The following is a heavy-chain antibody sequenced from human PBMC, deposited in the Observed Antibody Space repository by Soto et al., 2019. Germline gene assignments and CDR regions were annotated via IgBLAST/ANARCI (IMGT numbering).Heavy chain of an antibody. Sequence: SETLSLTCTVSGGSISSYYWSWIRQPAGRGLEWIGRIHTSGSTNYNPSLKSRVTMSVDTSKNQFSLKLSSVTAADTAVYYCASLGTTVTTRRNLNAFDIWGQGTMVTVSS. CDR2: IHTSGST. CDR3: ASLGTTVTTRRNLNAFDI. D-gene: IGHD4-17*01. CDR1: GGSISSYY. J-gene: IGHJ3*02. V-gene: IGHV4-4*07.